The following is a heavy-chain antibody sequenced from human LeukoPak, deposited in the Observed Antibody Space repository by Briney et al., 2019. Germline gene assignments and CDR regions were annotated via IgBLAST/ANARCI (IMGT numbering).Heavy chain of an antibody. CDR2: VNPSTGAT. J-gene: IGHJ4*02. CDR1: GNTFTGYY. V-gene: IGHV1-2*02. D-gene: IGHD1-26*01. CDR3: ARGTRGSYSSIHD. Sequence: GASVKVSCKISGNTFTGYYFHWVRQAPGRGLEWMGWVNPSTGATNYAPKFQGRITMTTDRSINTAYMELRTLTSDDTAVYYCARGTRGSYSSIHDWGQGTLVTVSS.